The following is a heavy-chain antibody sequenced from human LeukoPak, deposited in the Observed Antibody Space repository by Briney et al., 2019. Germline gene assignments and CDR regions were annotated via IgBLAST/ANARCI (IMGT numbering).Heavy chain of an antibody. Sequence: GGSLRLSCAASGFTFSSYWMHWVRQAPGKGLLWVSRINSDGSSTSYADSVKGRFTISRDTSKNTLYLEMNNLKDEDTAVYYCVKGYHFDWWGQGTLVIVSS. CDR1: GFTFSSYW. D-gene: IGHD5-12*01. CDR2: INSDGSST. J-gene: IGHJ4*02. V-gene: IGHV3-74*01. CDR3: VKGYHFDW.